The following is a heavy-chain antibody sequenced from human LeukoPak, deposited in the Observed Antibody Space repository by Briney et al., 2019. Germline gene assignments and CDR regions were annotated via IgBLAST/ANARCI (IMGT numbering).Heavy chain of an antibody. CDR2: IYDSGST. V-gene: IGHV4-59*01. CDR3: ARHGSGWSFDY. CDR1: GSISSYY. Sequence: PSETLSLTCTVSGSISSYYWSWIRQPPGKGLEWIGYIYDSGSTNYNPSLKSRVTMLIDTSKNQFSLNLSSVTAADTAVYYCARHGSGWSFDYWGQGTLVTVSS. D-gene: IGHD6-19*01. J-gene: IGHJ4*02.